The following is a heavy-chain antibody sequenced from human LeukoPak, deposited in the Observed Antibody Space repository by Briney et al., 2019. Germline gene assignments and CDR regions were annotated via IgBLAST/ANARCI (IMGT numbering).Heavy chain of an antibody. CDR2: IYYSGST. D-gene: IGHD1-26*01. Sequence: SETLPLTCTVSGGSISSYYWSWIRQPPGKGLEWIGYIYYSGSTNYNPSLKSRVTISVDTSKNQFSLKLSSVTAADTAVYYCERYSGYFDYWGQGTLVTVSS. J-gene: IGHJ4*02. CDR3: ERYSGYFDY. V-gene: IGHV4-59*08. CDR1: GGSISSYY.